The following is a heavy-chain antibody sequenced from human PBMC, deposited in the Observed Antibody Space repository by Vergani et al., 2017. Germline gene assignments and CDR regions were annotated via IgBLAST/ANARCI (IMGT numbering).Heavy chain of an antibody. J-gene: IGHJ3*01. V-gene: IGHV4-61*02. CDR3: ATDTAVAADVFDL. CDR2: IYTSGST. Sequence: QVQLQESGPGLVRPSETLSLTCSVSGTSVSSGSHYWNWIRQPADKTLEWIGRIYTSGSTDYNPTLRSRITLSLVRSTNQVSLKVSSVTAADTAVYFCATDTAVAADVFDLWGQGTLVSVSA. D-gene: IGHD2-15*01. CDR1: GTSVSSGSHY.